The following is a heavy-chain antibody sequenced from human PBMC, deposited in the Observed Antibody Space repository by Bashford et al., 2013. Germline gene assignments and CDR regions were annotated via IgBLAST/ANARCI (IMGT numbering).Heavy chain of an antibody. CDR3: AKDARAGTLDYYYGLDV. CDR2: ISFDGSNT. D-gene: IGHD1-1*01. V-gene: IGHV3-30*18. J-gene: IGHJ6*02. Sequence: VRQAPGKGLEWVAVISFDGSNTFYAESVRGRFTISRDNSKSTLYLQVDSLRAEDTAVYYCAKDARAGTLDYYYGLDVWGQGTTVTVSS.